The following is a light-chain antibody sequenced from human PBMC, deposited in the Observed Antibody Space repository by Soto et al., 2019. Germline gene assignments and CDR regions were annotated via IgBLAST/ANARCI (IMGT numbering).Light chain of an antibody. Sequence: EIVMTQSPATLSVSPGERATLSCRASQSVSSNLAWYQQKPGQAPRLLIYGATTRATVIPARFSGSGSGTEFTLTISSLQSEDFAVYYCQQYNNWWTFGQGTKVDIK. CDR3: QQYNNWWT. V-gene: IGKV3-15*01. J-gene: IGKJ1*01. CDR2: GAT. CDR1: QSVSSN.